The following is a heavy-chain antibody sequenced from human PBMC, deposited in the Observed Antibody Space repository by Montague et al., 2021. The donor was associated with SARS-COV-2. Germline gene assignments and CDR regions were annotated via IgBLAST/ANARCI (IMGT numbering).Heavy chain of an antibody. CDR2: IYDSGST. J-gene: IGHJ4*02. CDR3: ATLYYYDSSGYIRPSSYTDY. Sequence: SETLSLTCAVSGXSISNNNWGSWVRQSPGKGLEWIGEIYDSGSTNYNPSLKSRVTISLDKSKNQFSLKLSSVTAADTAVYYCATLYYYDSSGYIRPSSYTDYWGQGTLVTVSS. CDR1: GXSISNNNW. V-gene: IGHV4-4*02. D-gene: IGHD3-22*01.